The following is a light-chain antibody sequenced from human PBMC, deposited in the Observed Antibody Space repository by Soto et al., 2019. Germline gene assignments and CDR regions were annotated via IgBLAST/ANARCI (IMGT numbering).Light chain of an antibody. CDR2: TDN. J-gene: IGLJ1*01. CDR1: SSNNSAGYD. Sequence: QSVLTQPPSGSGTPGQRGTISGTGSSSNNSAGYDVHWYHQVPGTAPHLLVSTDNHRASGVPDRLSASKSGASAYLAITGLQAEDEAQYYCQSYDKTLTAYVFGTGTKVTAL. V-gene: IGLV1-40*01. CDR3: QSYDKTLTAYV.